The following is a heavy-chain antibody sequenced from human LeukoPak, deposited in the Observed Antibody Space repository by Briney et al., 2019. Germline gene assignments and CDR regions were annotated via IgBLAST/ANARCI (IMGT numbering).Heavy chain of an antibody. CDR1: GGSISSYY. V-gene: IGHV4-59*01. Sequence: SETLSLTCTVSGGSISSYYSSWIRQPPGKGLEWIGYIYNSGSTNYKSSIKSRVTISVDTSKNQFSMKLSSVTAADTAVYYCARTTEGGYSYGYFYYYYMDVWGKGTTVTISS. CDR3: ARTTEGGYSYGYFYYYYMDV. D-gene: IGHD5-18*01. CDR2: IYNSGST. J-gene: IGHJ6*03.